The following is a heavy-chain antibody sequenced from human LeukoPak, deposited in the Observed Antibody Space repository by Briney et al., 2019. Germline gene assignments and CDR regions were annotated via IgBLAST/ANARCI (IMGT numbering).Heavy chain of an antibody. J-gene: IGHJ6*03. D-gene: IGHD1-26*01. CDR1: GGSISSHY. V-gene: IGHV4-4*07. CDR3: ARTPSYASGSYYYYYYYMDV. Sequence: TPSETLSLTCTVSGGSISSHYWSWIRQPAGKGLEWIGRIYTSGSTNYNPSLKSRVTMSVDTSKNQFSLKLSSVTAADTAVYYCARTPSYASGSYYYYYYYMDVWGKGTTVTVSS. CDR2: IYTSGST.